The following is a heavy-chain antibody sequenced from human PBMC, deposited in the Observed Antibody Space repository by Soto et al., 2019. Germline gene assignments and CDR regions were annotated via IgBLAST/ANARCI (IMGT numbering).Heavy chain of an antibody. D-gene: IGHD2-2*01. CDR3: ARRMGVGYCSSTSCLWGMDV. CDR2: TYYRSKWYN. Sequence: SQTLSLPCAISGDSVSSNSAAWNWIRQSPSRGLEWLGRTYYRSKWYNDYAVSVKSRITINPDTSKNQFSLQLNSVTPEDTAVYYCARRMGVGYCSSTSCLWGMDVWGQGTTVTVSS. CDR1: GDSVSSNSAA. J-gene: IGHJ6*02. V-gene: IGHV6-1*01.